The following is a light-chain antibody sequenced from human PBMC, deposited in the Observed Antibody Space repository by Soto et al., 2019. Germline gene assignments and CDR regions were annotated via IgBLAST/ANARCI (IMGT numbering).Light chain of an antibody. CDR2: EVN. V-gene: IGLV2-18*02. CDR1: RSDVGSYNR. Sequence: QSVLTHPLSVSDSPGQSVAVSRAGARSDVGSYNRVSWYQQPPGTAPKLIIYEVNNRPSGVPDRFSGSKSGNTASLTISGLQAEDEADYYCSSFTTSTTYVFGTGTKVTVL. CDR3: SSFTTSTTYV. J-gene: IGLJ1*01.